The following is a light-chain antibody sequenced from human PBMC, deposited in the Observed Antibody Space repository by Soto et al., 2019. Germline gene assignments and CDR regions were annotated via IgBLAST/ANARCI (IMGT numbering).Light chain of an antibody. Sequence: DIQMTQSPSSLSASVGDRVTITCRASQSINKYLNWYQQKPGKAPKLLIYAASSLQSGVPSRFSGSGSGTDFTLSISSLQREDLASYFCQQTYSTPYTFGQGTKVEI. CDR1: QSINKY. V-gene: IGKV1-39*01. CDR3: QQTYSTPYT. J-gene: IGKJ2*01. CDR2: AAS.